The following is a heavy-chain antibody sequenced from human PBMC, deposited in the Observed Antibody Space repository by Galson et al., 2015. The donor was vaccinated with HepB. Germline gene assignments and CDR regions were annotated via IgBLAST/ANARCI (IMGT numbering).Heavy chain of an antibody. Sequence: SVKVSCKASGGTFSSYAISWVRQAPGQGLEWMGGIIPIFGTANYAQKFQGRVTITADKSTSTAYMELSSLRSEDTAVYYCARDGGRYSSSWYVRAFDIWGQGTMVTVSS. D-gene: IGHD6-13*01. CDR1: GGTFSSYA. CDR3: ARDGGRYSSSWYVRAFDI. J-gene: IGHJ3*02. CDR2: IIPIFGTA. V-gene: IGHV1-69*06.